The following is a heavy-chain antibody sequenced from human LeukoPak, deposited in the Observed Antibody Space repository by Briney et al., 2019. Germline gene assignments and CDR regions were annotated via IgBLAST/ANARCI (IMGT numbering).Heavy chain of an antibody. CDR2: VNPNSGGT. D-gene: IGHD4-11*01. Sequence: ASVKVSCKTSGYTFTGYYIHWVRQAPGQGLEWMGWVNPNSGGTSYAQKFQGRVNMTRETSISTAYMELSGLKSDDTAVYYCAREPTPPSEYWGQGTLVTVSS. CDR3: AREPTPPSEY. CDR1: GYTFTGYY. J-gene: IGHJ4*02. V-gene: IGHV1-2*02.